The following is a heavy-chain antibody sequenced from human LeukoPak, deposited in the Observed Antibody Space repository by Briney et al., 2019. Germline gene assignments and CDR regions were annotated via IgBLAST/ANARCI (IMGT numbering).Heavy chain of an antibody. J-gene: IGHJ4*02. CDR1: GFTFSSYA. V-gene: IGHV3-23*01. D-gene: IGHD3-22*01. CDR2: TVGSRPDT. Sequence: LTGGSLRLSCAASGFTFSSYAMSWVRQTPGKGLEWVSATVGSRPDTYHADSVKGRFTVSRDNAKTSLYLQMNSLRAEDTAVYYCARGVGNYRYYFDYWGQGTLVTVSS. CDR3: ARGVGNYRYYFDY.